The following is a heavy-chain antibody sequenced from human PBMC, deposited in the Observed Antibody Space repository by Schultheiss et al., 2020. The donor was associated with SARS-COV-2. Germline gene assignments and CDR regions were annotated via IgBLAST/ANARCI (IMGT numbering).Heavy chain of an antibody. CDR2: ISGSGGST. V-gene: IGHV3-23*01. Sequence: GGSLRLSCAASGFTFSSYAMSWVRQAPGKGLEWVSAISGSGGSTYYADSVKGRFTISRDNSKNTLYLQMNSLRAEDTAVYYCARDLRTRIAAAGFSDYWGQGTLVTVSS. CDR3: ARDLRTRIAAAGFSDY. J-gene: IGHJ4*02. CDR1: GFTFSSYA. D-gene: IGHD6-13*01.